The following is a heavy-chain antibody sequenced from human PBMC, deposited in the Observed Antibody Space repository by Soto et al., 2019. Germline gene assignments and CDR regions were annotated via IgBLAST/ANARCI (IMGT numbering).Heavy chain of an antibody. CDR2: INQDGGDK. Sequence: AGGSLRLSCAGSGFSFSAHWMTWVRHAPGKGLEWVANINQDGGDKYYVASVKGRFTISRDNAKNSVYLQMNSLRDEDTAVYYCAREAYSSSSYFDYWGQGTLVTVSS. CDR1: GFSFSAHW. J-gene: IGHJ4*02. D-gene: IGHD6-6*01. CDR3: AREAYSSSSYFDY. V-gene: IGHV3-7*01.